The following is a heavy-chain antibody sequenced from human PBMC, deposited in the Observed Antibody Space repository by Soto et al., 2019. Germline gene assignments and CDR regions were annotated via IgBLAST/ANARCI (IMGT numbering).Heavy chain of an antibody. CDR3: ARANAVVPAASDPNNYYYYYGMDV. Sequence: HPWGSLRLSCAASGFTFSSYWMSWVRQAPGKGLEWVANIKQDGSEKYYVDSVKGRFTISRDNAKNSLYLQMNSLRAEDTAVYYCARANAVVPAASDPNNYYYYYGMDVWGQGTTVTVSS. J-gene: IGHJ6*02. D-gene: IGHD2-2*01. V-gene: IGHV3-7*01. CDR2: IKQDGSEK. CDR1: GFTFSSYW.